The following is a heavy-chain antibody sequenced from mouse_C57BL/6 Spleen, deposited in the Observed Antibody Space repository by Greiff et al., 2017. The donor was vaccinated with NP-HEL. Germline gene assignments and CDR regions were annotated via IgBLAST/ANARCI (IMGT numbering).Heavy chain of an antibody. J-gene: IGHJ4*01. CDR1: GYTFTSYW. CDR3: ARKSDYDGYLYYYAMDY. V-gene: IGHV1-55*01. CDR2: IYPGSGST. D-gene: IGHD2-3*01. Sequence: QVQLQQPGAELVKPGASVKMSCKASGYTFTSYWITWVKQRPGQGLEWIGDIYPGSGSTNYNEKFKSKATLTVDTSSSTAYMQLSSLTSEDSAVYYCARKSDYDGYLYYYAMDYWGQGTSVTVSS.